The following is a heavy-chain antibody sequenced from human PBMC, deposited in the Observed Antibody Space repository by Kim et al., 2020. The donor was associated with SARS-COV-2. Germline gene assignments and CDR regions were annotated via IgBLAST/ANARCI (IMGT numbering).Heavy chain of an antibody. D-gene: IGHD1-26*01. CDR1: GGSISSYY. J-gene: IGHJ4*02. CDR2: IYYSGST. V-gene: IGHV4-59*01. CDR3: ARSRLGGYGRIVYFDY. Sequence: SETLSLTCTVSGGSISSYYWSWIRQPPGKGLEWIGYIYYSGSTNYNPSLKSRVTISVDTSKNQFSLKLSSVTAADTAVYYCARSRLGGYGRIVYFDYWGQGTLVTVSS.